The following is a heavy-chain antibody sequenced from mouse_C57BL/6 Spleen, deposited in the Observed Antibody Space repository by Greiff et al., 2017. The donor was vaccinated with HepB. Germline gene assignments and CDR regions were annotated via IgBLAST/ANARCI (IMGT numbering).Heavy chain of an antibody. CDR1: GYTFTDYN. CDR3: ARGQDYYGNYDLDWFAY. Sequence: VHVKQSGPELVKPGASVKIPCKASGYTFTDYNMDWVKQSHGKSLEWIGDINPNNGGTIYNQKFKGKATLTVDKSSSTAYMELRSLTSEDTAVYYCARGQDYYGNYDLDWFAYWGQGTLVTVSA. D-gene: IGHD2-1*01. V-gene: IGHV1-18*01. J-gene: IGHJ3*01. CDR2: INPNNGGT.